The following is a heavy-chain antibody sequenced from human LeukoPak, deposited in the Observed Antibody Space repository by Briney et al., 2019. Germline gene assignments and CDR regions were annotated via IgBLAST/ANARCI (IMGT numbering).Heavy chain of an antibody. V-gene: IGHV3-15*01. Sequence: PGGSLRLSCAASGFTFSNAWMSWVRQAPGKGLEWVGRIKSKTDGGTTDYAAPVKGRFTISRDDSKNTLYLQMNSLKTEDTAVYYCTTDRVTYYYDSSGYYDFDYWGQGTLVTVSS. CDR1: GFTFSNAW. J-gene: IGHJ4*02. D-gene: IGHD3-22*01. CDR3: TTDRVTYYYDSSGYYDFDY. CDR2: IKSKTDGGTT.